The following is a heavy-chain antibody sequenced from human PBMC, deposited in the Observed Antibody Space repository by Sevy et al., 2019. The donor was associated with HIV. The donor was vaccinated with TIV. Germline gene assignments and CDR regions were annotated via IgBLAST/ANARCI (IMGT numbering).Heavy chain of an antibody. CDR3: VRGPNCGVGGCQQISPYCLDV. Sequence: GGSLRLSCAASGFAFSDHYVDWVRQAPGKGLEWVGRIRNRPNRYTTEHAASVEGRFTISRDDSRHSLYLQMNSLKTEDSAGYYCVRGPNCGVGGCQQISPYCLDVWGIGATVTVSS. CDR1: GFAFSDHY. V-gene: IGHV3-72*01. D-gene: IGHD2-21*01. J-gene: IGHJ6*03. CDR2: IRNRPNRYTT.